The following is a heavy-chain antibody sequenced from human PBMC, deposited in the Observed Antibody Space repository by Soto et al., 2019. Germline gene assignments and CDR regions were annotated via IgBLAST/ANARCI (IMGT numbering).Heavy chain of an antibody. CDR2: ISSSGSTI. CDR1: GFTFSSYE. D-gene: IGHD6-13*01. V-gene: IGHV3-48*03. J-gene: IGHJ6*02. Sequence: GGSLRLSCAASGFTFSSYEMNWVRQAPGKGLEWVSYISSSGSTIYYADSVKGRFTISRDNAKNSLYLQMNSLRAEDTAVYYCARRIAAAGTVAYGMDVWGQGTTVTVSS. CDR3: ARRIAAAGTVAYGMDV.